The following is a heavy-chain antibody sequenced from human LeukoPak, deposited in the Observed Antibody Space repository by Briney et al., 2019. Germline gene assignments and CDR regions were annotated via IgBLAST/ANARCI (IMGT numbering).Heavy chain of an antibody. CDR1: GFTFSSYG. J-gene: IGHJ3*01. V-gene: IGHV3-30*03. CDR2: ISYDGSNK. D-gene: IGHD3-10*01. Sequence: GGSLRLSCAASGFTFSSYGMHWVRQAPGKGLEWVAVISYDGSNKYYADSVKGRFTISRDNSKNTLYLQMNSLRAEDTAVYYCARKGNAFDFWGQGTMVTVSS. CDR3: ARKGNAFDF.